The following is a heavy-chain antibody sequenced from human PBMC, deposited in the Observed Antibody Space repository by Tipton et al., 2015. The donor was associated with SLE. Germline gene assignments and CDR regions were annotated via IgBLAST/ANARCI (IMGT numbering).Heavy chain of an antibody. CDR1: GGSISSSSYY. D-gene: IGHD1-26*01. Sequence: TLSLTCTVSGGSISSSSYYWGWIRQPPGKGLEWIGRIYYSGSTYYNPSLKSRVTISVDTSKNQFSLKLSSVTAADTAVYYCARPGSSGSYGAFDIWGQGTMVTVSS. CDR3: ARPGSSGSYGAFDI. V-gene: IGHV4-39*07. J-gene: IGHJ3*02. CDR2: IYYSGST.